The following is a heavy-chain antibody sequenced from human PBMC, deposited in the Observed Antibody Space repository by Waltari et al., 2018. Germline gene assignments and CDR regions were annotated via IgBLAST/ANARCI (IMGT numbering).Heavy chain of an antibody. CDR3: ARAGDDYGDYGQFDY. V-gene: IGHV4-59*01. CDR2: IYYSGST. Sequence: QVQLQESGPGLVKPSETLSLPCTVSGGSISSYYWSWIRQPPGKGLEWIGYIYYSGSTNYNPSLKSRVTISVDTSKNQFSLKLSSVTAADTAVYYCARAGDDYGDYGQFDYWGQGTLVTVSS. CDR1: GGSISSYY. D-gene: IGHD4-17*01. J-gene: IGHJ4*02.